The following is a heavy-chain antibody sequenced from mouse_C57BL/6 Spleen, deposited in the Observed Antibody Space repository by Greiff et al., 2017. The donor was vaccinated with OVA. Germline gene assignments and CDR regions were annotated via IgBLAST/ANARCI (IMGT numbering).Heavy chain of an antibody. J-gene: IGHJ4*01. CDR3: AQRITTVVATDYAMDY. D-gene: IGHD1-1*01. Sequence: VQLQQSGAELARPGASVKLSCKASGYTFTSYGIRWVKQRTGQGLEWIGEIYPRSGNTYYNEKFKGKATLTADKSSSTAYMELRSLTSEDSAVYFFAQRITTVVATDYAMDYWGQGTSVTVSS. CDR1: GYTFTSYG. V-gene: IGHV1-81*01. CDR2: IYPRSGNT.